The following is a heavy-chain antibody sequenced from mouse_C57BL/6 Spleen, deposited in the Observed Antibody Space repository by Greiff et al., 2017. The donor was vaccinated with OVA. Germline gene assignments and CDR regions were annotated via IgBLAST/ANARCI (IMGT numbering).Heavy chain of an antibody. CDR2: ISYGGSN. CDR3: ARESRYYFDY. CDR1: GYSITSGYY. V-gene: IGHV3-6*01. J-gene: IGHJ2*01. Sequence: DVQLQESGPGLVKPSQSLSLTCSVTGYSITSGYYWNWIRQFPGNKLEWMGYISYGGSNNYNPSLKNRISITRDTSKKQFFMKWNSVTTEDTATYYCARESRYYFDYWGQGTTLTVSS.